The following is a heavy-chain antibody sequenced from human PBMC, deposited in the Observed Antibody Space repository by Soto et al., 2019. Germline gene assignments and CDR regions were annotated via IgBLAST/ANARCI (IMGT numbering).Heavy chain of an antibody. Sequence: QAYLVESGGGVVQPGRSLRLSCAASGFSFSTFALHWVRQAPGEGLEWVALISHDGRNEKYAESVKGRFTISSDNSKNTVYRQMDSLRLEDTGVYYCARDGLPDDFRSGGYWVDHWGQGTQVTVSS. V-gene: IGHV3-30-3*01. CDR3: ARDGLPDDFRSGGYWVDH. CDR1: GFSFSTFA. J-gene: IGHJ5*02. CDR2: ISHDGRNE. D-gene: IGHD3-3*01.